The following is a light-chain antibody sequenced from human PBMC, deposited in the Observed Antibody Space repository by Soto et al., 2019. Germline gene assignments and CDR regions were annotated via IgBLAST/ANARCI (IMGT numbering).Light chain of an antibody. CDR3: QQRSNWPIT. CDR1: QSVSSN. V-gene: IGKV3-15*01. J-gene: IGKJ5*01. CDR2: GAS. Sequence: EIVMTQSPATLSVSPGERATLSCRASQSVSSNLVWYQQKPGQAPRLLIYGASTRATGIPARFSGSGSGTDFTLTISSLEPEDFAVYYCQQRSNWPITFGQGTRLEIK.